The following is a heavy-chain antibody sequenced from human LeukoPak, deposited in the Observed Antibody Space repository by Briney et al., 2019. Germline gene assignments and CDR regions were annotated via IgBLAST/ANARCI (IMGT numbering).Heavy chain of an antibody. CDR3: AREPSGSYSVYFDY. J-gene: IGHJ4*02. D-gene: IGHD1-26*01. Sequence: SSETLSLTCTVSGGSISSYYWSWIRQPAGKGLEWIGRIYTSGSTNYNPSLKSRVTMSVDTSKNQFSLKLSSVTAADTAVYYCAREPSGSYSVYFDYWGQGTLVTVSS. V-gene: IGHV4-4*07. CDR2: IYTSGST. CDR1: GGSISSYY.